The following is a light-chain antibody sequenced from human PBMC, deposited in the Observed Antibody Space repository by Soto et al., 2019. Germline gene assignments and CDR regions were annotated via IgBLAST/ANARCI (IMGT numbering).Light chain of an antibody. J-gene: IGKJ1*01. CDR3: QQYGSSPQT. V-gene: IGKV3-20*01. CDR2: AAS. CDR1: QSVSSNY. Sequence: EIVLTQSPGTLSFSTGERATLSWRASQSVSSNYLAWFQQKPGQAPRLLIYAASSRATGIPDRFSGSGSGTDFTLTISRLEPEDFAVYYCQQYGSSPQTFGQGTKVDIK.